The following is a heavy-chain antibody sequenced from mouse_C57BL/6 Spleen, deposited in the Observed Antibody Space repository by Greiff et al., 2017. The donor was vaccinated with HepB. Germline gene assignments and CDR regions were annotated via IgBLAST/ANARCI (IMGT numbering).Heavy chain of an antibody. Sequence: VQLQQSGPELVKPGASVKISCKASGYAFSSSWMNWVKQRPGKGLEWIGRIYPGDGDTNYNEKFKGKATLTADKSSSTAYMELRSLTSEDSAVYFCEKGGGYDYDDWGQGTTLTVSS. V-gene: IGHV1-82*01. J-gene: IGHJ2*01. CDR3: EKGGGYDYDD. CDR1: GYAFSSSW. D-gene: IGHD2-4*01. CDR2: IYPGDGDT.